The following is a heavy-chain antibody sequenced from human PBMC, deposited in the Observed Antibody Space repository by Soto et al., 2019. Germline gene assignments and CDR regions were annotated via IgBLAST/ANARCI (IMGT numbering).Heavy chain of an antibody. Sequence: WGSLRLSCAASGFPFSNYEMNWVRQPPGKGLEWVAYISSSGTTIYYADSVKGRFTISRDNAKNSLFLQINSLSVEDTAVYYCARSPFLECNWAQGTLVTVSS. J-gene: IGHJ4*02. CDR2: ISSSGTTI. D-gene: IGHD3-3*01. CDR1: GFPFSNYE. V-gene: IGHV3-48*03. CDR3: ARSPFLECN.